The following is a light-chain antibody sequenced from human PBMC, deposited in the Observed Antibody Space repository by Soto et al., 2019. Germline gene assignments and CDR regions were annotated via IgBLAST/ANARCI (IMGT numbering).Light chain of an antibody. V-gene: IGKV1-5*01. CDR1: QSISGW. Sequence: DIQMTQSPSTLSASVGDRVTFTCRASQSISGWLAWYQQKPGKAPHLLIYGASTLKSGVPSRFRGSGSGTEFTLTISSLQPDDFATYYCQQYNTYWTFGQGTKVDIK. CDR2: GAS. J-gene: IGKJ1*01. CDR3: QQYNTYWT.